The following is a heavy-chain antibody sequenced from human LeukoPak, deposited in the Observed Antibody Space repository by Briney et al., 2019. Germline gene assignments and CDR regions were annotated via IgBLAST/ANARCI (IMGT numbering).Heavy chain of an antibody. V-gene: IGHV3-30-3*01. CDR1: GFTFSSYA. J-gene: IGHJ4*02. D-gene: IGHD3-16*01. Sequence: RSLRLSCAASGFTFSSYAMHWVRQAPGKGLEWVAVISYDGSNKYYADSVKGRFTISRDNSKNTLYLQMNSLRAEDTAVYYCARGGGDYWGQGTLVTVSS. CDR3: ARGGGDY. CDR2: ISYDGSNK.